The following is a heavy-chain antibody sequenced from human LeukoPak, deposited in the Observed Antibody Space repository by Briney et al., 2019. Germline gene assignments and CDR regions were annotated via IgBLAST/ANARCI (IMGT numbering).Heavy chain of an antibody. V-gene: IGHV3-48*01. Sequence: GGSLRLSCAASGFTFSSYGMTWVRQAPGKGLEWVSYISSSSSTIYYADSVKGRFTISRDNAKNSLYLQLNSLRAEDTAVYYCARVLGATREAPDYWGQGTLVTVSS. J-gene: IGHJ4*02. CDR1: GFTFSSYG. CDR2: ISSSSSTI. CDR3: ARVLGATREAPDY. D-gene: IGHD1-26*01.